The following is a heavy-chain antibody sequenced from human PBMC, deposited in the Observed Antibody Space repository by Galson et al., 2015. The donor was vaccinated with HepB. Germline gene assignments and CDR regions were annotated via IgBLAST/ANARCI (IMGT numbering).Heavy chain of an antibody. CDR2: INPNSGGT. D-gene: IGHD1-26*01. Sequence: SVKVSCKASGYTFTGYYMHWVRQAPGQGLEWMGRINPNSGGTNYAQKFQGRVTMTRDTSISTAYMELSRLRSDDTAVYYCARVRRSGSYLAHANWFDPWGQGTLVTVSS. J-gene: IGHJ5*02. V-gene: IGHV1-2*06. CDR1: GYTFTGYY. CDR3: ARVRRSGSYLAHANWFDP.